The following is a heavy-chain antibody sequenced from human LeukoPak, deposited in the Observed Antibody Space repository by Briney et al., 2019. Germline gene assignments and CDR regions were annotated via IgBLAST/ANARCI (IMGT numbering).Heavy chain of an antibody. CDR3: AKVVQHSDWLLGEPFDY. V-gene: IGHV3-30*02. CDR1: GFTFSSYG. J-gene: IGHJ4*02. CDR2: IRYDGSNK. Sequence: TGGSLRLSCAASGFTFSSYGMHWVRQAPGKGLEWVAFIRYDGSNKYYADSVKGRFTISRDNAKNSLYLQMNSLRAEDTAVYYCAKVVQHSDWLLGEPFDYWGQGTLVTVSS. D-gene: IGHD3-9*01.